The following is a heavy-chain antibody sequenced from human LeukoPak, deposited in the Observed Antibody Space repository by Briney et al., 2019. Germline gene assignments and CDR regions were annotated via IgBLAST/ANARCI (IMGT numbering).Heavy chain of an antibody. Sequence: ASVKVSCKASGYSFADYYMHWVRQAPGQGLEWMGWIKPNSGGTRSAQKFQGRVTMTEDTSTDTAYMELSSLRSEDTAVYYCATRGIGPDLILSNYYYMDVWGKGTTVTISS. D-gene: IGHD3-10*01. V-gene: IGHV1-2*02. J-gene: IGHJ6*03. CDR1: GYSFADYY. CDR3: ATRGIGPDLILSNYYYMDV. CDR2: IKPNSGGT.